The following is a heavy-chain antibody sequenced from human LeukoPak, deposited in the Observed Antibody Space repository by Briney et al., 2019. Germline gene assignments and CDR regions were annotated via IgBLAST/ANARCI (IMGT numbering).Heavy chain of an antibody. V-gene: IGHV1-18*01. D-gene: IGHD3-16*01. CDR1: GYTFSTYG. CDR3: AREGLGELSLDC. J-gene: IGHJ4*02. CDR2: ISTDNGDT. Sequence: EASVKVSCTSFGYTFSTYGISWVRQAPGQGLEWMGWISTDNGDTTYAQKFQGRVTMTTDISTGTAYMELGSLRSDDTAVYYCAREGLGELSLDCWGQGTLVTVSS.